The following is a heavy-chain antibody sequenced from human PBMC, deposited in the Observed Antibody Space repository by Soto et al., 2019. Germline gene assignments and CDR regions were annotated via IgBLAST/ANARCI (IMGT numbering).Heavy chain of an antibody. V-gene: IGHV3-11*01. CDR2: ISHNSDSF. CDR1: GFSFGDYY. D-gene: IGHD1-1*01. CDR3: AREDLCTTGTCLLLRRKTNYFDY. Sequence: QVQLVESGGGLVKPGESLRVSCTASGFSFGDYYMSWIRQAPGKGLEWISYISHNSDSFYYANSVKGRFTVSREYSKNSLILQMDNLRAEDTAVYYCAREDLCTTGTCLLLRRKTNYFDYWGPGTQVTVSS. J-gene: IGHJ4*02.